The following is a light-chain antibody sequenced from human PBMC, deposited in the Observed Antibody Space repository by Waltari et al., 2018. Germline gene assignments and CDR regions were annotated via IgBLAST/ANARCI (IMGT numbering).Light chain of an antibody. Sequence: DIQMTQSPSSLSASVGDRVTFAFRANQEIKNYVAWYQQLPGKAPRLLIHSASSLQAGVSSRFSASGSVTDFTLTISSLQPEDVATYYCQQYRSDELTFGGGTKVEIK. CDR3: QQYRSDELT. CDR2: SAS. CDR1: QEIKNY. V-gene: IGKV1-27*01. J-gene: IGKJ4*01.